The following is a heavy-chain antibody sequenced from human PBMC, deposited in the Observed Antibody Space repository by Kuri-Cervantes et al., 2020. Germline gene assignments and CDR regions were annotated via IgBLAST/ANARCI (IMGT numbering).Heavy chain of an antibody. CDR3: ANDPPNSGWALDH. V-gene: IGHV3-7*01. J-gene: IGHJ4*02. D-gene: IGHD6-19*01. Sequence: GGSLRLSCAASGFTFSTVWMSWVRQAPGKGLEWVANIKPDGSEKSYVDSVKGHFTISRDNTKNSLFLQMNSLRPEDTAVYYCANDPPNSGWALDHWGRGTLVTVSS. CDR1: GFTFSTVW. CDR2: IKPDGSEK.